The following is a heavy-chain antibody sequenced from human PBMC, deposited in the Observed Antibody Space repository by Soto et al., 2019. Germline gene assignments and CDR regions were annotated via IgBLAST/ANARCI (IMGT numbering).Heavy chain of an antibody. D-gene: IGHD6-13*01. V-gene: IGHV3-66*01. CDR1: GFIVSSNY. Sequence: HPGGSLRLSCAASGFIVSSNYMSWVRQAPGKGLEWVSVIYTGGGRTYYADSVKGRFTISRDNSKNTLYLQMNSLRAEDTAVYYCARDSTGSSWFDYWGQGTLVTVSS. CDR2: IYTGGGRT. CDR3: ARDSTGSSWFDY. J-gene: IGHJ5*01.